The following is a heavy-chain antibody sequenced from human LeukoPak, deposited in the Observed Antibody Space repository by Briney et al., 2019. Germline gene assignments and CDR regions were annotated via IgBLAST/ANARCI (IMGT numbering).Heavy chain of an antibody. V-gene: IGHV3-15*01. CDR1: GFTLSSAW. CDR2: SKSKTDGGTT. Sequence: GGSLRLSCAGSGFTLSSAWMTWVRQAPGKGLEWVGLSKSKTDGGTTDYAAPVKGRFTISRDDSKNTLYLQMNSLKTEDTAVYYCAKYCISADCYANWFGPWGQGTLVTASS. CDR3: AKYCISADCYANWFGP. J-gene: IGHJ5*02. D-gene: IGHD2-2*01.